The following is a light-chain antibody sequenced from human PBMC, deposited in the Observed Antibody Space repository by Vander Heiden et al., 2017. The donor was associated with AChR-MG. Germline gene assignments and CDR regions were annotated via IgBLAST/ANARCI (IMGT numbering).Light chain of an antibody. CDR3: YSAADNNGV. CDR1: VLAKEY. Sequence: SYELTQPSSVSVSPGQTARITCSGDVLAKEYARWFQQKPGQAPVLVIYKDSGRPSGIPGRFSGSSSGTTVTLTISGAQVEDEADYYCYSAADNNGVFGGGTKL. CDR2: KDS. J-gene: IGLJ2*01. V-gene: IGLV3-27*01.